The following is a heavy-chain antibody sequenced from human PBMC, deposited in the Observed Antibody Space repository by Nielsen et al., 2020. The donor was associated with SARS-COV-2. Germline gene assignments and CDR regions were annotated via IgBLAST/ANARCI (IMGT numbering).Heavy chain of an antibody. J-gene: IGHJ4*02. V-gene: IGHV3-30-3*01. Sequence: GESLKISCAASGFTFSSYAMHWVRQAPGKGLEWVAVISYDGSNKYYADSVKGRFTISRDNSKKTLYLQMNSLRAEDTAVYYCAKDLWIQLWLNLFDYWGQGTLVTVSS. CDR2: ISYDGSNK. CDR3: AKDLWIQLWLNLFDY. D-gene: IGHD5-18*01. CDR1: GFTFSSYA.